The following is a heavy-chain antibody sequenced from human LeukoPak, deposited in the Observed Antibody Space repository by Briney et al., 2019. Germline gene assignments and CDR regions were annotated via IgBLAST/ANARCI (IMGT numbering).Heavy chain of an antibody. V-gene: IGHV3-9*01. CDR1: GFTFDDYA. D-gene: IGHD3-16*01. CDR2: ISWNSGSI. J-gene: IGHJ4*02. Sequence: GGSLRLSCAASGFTFDDYAMHWVRQAPGKGLEWVSGISWNSGSIGYADSVRGRFTISRDNAKNSVYLKMNNLRVEDTAVYYCARAVDVADYWGRGTLVTVSS. CDR3: ARAVDVADY.